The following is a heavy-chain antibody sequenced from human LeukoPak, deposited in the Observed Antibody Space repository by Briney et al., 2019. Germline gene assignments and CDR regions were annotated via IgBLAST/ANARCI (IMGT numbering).Heavy chain of an antibody. Sequence: SETLSLTCTVSGGSISSYYWSWIRQPPGKGLEWIGEINHSGSTNYNPSLKSRVTISVDTSKNQFSLKLSSVTAADTAVYYCARLIPRYCSSTSCPIWTNWFDPWGQGTLVTVSS. J-gene: IGHJ5*02. CDR2: INHSGST. V-gene: IGHV4-34*01. CDR1: GGSISSYY. D-gene: IGHD2-2*01. CDR3: ARLIPRYCSSTSCPIWTNWFDP.